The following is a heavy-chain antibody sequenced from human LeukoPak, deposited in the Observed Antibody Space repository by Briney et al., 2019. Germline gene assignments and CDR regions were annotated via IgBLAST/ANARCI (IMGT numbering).Heavy chain of an antibody. V-gene: IGHV1-69*05. CDR2: FIPIFDTT. CDR3: ARSNGYDYHFDY. CDR1: GGTFKNYA. D-gene: IGHD5-12*01. Sequence: GASVKVSCKASGGTFKNYAVTWVRQAPGQGLEWMVGFIPIFDTTNYAPNFQGRVTITTDESSNTAYMELSSLKSEDTAVYYCARSNGYDYHFDYWGQGTLVTVSS. J-gene: IGHJ4*02.